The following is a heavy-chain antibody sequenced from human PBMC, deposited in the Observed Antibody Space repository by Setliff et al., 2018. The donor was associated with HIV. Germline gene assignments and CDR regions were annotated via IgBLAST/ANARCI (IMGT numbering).Heavy chain of an antibody. J-gene: IGHJ4*02. CDR1: GFTFSSHA. CDR2: ISYDETNQ. Sequence: PGGSLRLSCAASGFTFSSHAMHWVRQSPGKGLEWVAIISYDETNQYYAYSVKGRFTSSRDNSKNTLYLQMNSLRAEDTAVYYCARDPRASGSYSYFDYWGLGTQVTVSS. D-gene: IGHD1-26*01. V-gene: IGHV3-30*04. CDR3: ARDPRASGSYSYFDY.